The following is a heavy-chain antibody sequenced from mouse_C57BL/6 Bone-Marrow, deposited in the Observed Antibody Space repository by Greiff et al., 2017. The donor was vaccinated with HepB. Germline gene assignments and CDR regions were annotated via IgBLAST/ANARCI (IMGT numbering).Heavy chain of an antibody. Sequence: EVKVEESGGGLVQPGGSLKLSCAASGFTFSDYYMYWVRQTPEKRLEWVAYISNGGGSTYYPDTVKGRFTISRDNAKNTLYLQMSRLKSEDTTMYYCARTTLRGWFAYWGQGTLVTVSA. D-gene: IGHD6-1*01. CDR3: ARTTLRGWFAY. CDR2: ISNGGGST. J-gene: IGHJ3*01. CDR1: GFTFSDYY. V-gene: IGHV5-12*01.